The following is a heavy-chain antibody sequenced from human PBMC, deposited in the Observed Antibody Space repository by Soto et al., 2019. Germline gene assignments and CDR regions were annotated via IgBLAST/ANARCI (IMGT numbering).Heavy chain of an antibody. D-gene: IGHD2-15*01. CDR3: ARSPDSPPYFDY. CDR2: IYYSGST. Sequence: SETLSLTCTVSGGSISSGGYYWSWIRQHPGKGLEWIGYIYYSGSTYYNPSLKSRVTISVDTSKNQFSLKLSSVTAADTAVYYCARSPDSPPYFDYWGQGTLVTVSS. V-gene: IGHV4-31*03. J-gene: IGHJ4*02. CDR1: GGSISSGGYY.